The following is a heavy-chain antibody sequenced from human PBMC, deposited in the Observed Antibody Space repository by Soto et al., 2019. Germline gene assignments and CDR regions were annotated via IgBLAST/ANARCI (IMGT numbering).Heavy chain of an antibody. D-gene: IGHD4-17*01. V-gene: IGHV4-59*01. CDR3: ARSDYGDYGVDGMDV. CDR1: GGSISSYY. Sequence: XXTLSLPFTVSGGSISSYYWRWIPQPPGKGLEWIGYIYYSGSTNYNPSLKSRVTISVDTSKNQFSLKLSSVTAVDTAVYYCARSDYGDYGVDGMDVWGQGTTVTVSS. CDR2: IYYSGST. J-gene: IGHJ6*02.